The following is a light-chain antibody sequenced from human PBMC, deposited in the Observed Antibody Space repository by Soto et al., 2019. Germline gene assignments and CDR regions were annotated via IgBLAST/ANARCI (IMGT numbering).Light chain of an antibody. CDR1: QTISSW. CDR3: HTLPPLT. J-gene: IGKJ4*01. CDR2: DAS. Sequence: IQMTQSPSSLSASVGDRVTMPCRASQTISSWLAWYQQKPGKAPNLLIYDASNLTTGVPSRFSGSSSATDFTFTISSLQPEDIATYKYHTLPPLTFGGGTKVDI. V-gene: IGKV1-33*01.